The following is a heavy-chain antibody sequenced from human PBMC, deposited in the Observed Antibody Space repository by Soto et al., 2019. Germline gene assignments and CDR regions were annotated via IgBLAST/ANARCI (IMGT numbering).Heavy chain of an antibody. CDR2: ISSNGGST. D-gene: IGHD2-2*01. CDR3: ARDSVVVPAAMPSYYYYYMDV. CDR1: GLPLCSYA. V-gene: IGHV3-64*01. Sequence: AGSLRLSCAASGLPLCSYAMHWSRKAPGKELEYVSAISSNGGSTYYANSAKGRFTISRDNSKNTLYLQMGSLRAEDMAVYYCARDSVVVPAAMPSYYYYYMDVWGKGTTVTVSS. J-gene: IGHJ6*03.